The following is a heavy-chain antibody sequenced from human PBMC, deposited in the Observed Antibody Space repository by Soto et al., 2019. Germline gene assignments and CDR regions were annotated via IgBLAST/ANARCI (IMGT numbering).Heavy chain of an antibody. CDR2: TYYRSRWYN. CDR1: GDSVSSNSAA. Sequence: SQTLSLTCAISGDSVSSNSAAWNWIRQSPSRGLEWLGRTYYRSRWYNDYEVSVRSRITVNPDTSKNQFSLQLTSVTPEDTAVYYCAGTTSHQWYYMDVWGKGTTVTVSS. V-gene: IGHV6-1*01. D-gene: IGHD1-7*01. CDR3: AGTTSHQWYYMDV. J-gene: IGHJ6*03.